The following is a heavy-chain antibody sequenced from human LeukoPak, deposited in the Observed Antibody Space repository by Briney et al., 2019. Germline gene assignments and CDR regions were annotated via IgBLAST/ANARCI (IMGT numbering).Heavy chain of an antibody. Sequence: GASVKVPCKASGYTFTSYDINWVRQATGQGLEWMGWMSPNSGNTGYAQKFQGRVTMTRNTSISTAYMELSSLRSEDTAVYYCARGRRGPLTTWIGGFGYWGQGTLVTVSS. CDR3: ARGRRGPLTTWIGGFGY. CDR1: GYTFTSYD. D-gene: IGHD3-22*01. CDR2: MSPNSGNT. J-gene: IGHJ4*02. V-gene: IGHV1-8*01.